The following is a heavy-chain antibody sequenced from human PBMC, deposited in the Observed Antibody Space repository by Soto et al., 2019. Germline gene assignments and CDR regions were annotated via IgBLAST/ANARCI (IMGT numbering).Heavy chain of an antibody. CDR1: GDSISSGGYY. V-gene: IGHV4-31*03. D-gene: IGHD2-2*01. CDR3: ARAGCTSCSIFY. CDR2: IHYSGST. Sequence: PSETLSLTCTVSGDSISSGGYYWSWIRQHPGKGLEWIGYIHYSGSTYYNPSLKSRVTISVDTSKNQFSLELSSVTAADTAVYYCARAGCTSCSIFYWGQGTLVTVSS. J-gene: IGHJ4*02.